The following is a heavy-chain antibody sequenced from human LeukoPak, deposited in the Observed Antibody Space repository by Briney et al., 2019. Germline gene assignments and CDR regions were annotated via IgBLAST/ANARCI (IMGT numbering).Heavy chain of an antibody. CDR3: AKDSSQDALDI. Sequence: GGSLRLSCAASGFTFSSYGMHWVRQAPGKGLEWVAVISYDGSNKYYADSVKGRFTISRDNSKNTLYLQMNSLRAEDTALYYCAKDSSQDALDIWGQGTMVTVSS. CDR2: ISYDGSNK. CDR1: GFTFSSYG. D-gene: IGHD6-13*01. V-gene: IGHV3-30*18. J-gene: IGHJ3*02.